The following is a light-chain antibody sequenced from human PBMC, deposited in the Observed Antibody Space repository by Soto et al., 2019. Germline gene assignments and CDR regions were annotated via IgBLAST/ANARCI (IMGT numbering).Light chain of an antibody. V-gene: IGKV3-20*01. CDR1: QSVTTNF. CDR3: QQYGGSPRT. Sequence: EIVLTQSPGTLSLSPVERATLSCRASQSVTTNFLAWYQQKPGQAPRLLIYGASNRATGIPDRFSGSGSGTDFTLTISRLEPEDFAVYYCQQYGGSPRTFGQGTKVDNK. J-gene: IGKJ1*01. CDR2: GAS.